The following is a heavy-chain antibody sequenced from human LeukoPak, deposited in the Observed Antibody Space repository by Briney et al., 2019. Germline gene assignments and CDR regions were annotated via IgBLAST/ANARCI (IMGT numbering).Heavy chain of an antibody. J-gene: IGHJ5*02. CDR3: ARKGSSTWYTYWFDP. CDR1: GDSISSSYW. Sequence: SETLSLTCDVSGDSISSSYWWTWVRQPPGKGLEWIGEIYQSGSTNYDSSLKSRVTKSLDKSKNQFSLKVSSLTAADTAVYYCARKGSSTWYTYWFDPWGQGTLVTVSS. D-gene: IGHD6-13*01. CDR2: IYQSGST. V-gene: IGHV4-4*02.